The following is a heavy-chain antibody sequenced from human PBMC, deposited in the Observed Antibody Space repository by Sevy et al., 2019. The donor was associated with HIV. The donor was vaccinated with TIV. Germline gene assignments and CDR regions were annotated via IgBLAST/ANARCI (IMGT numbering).Heavy chain of an antibody. CDR2: IYHSGST. CDR1: GGSIISDNYS. J-gene: IGHJ5*02. Sequence: SETLSLTCAVSGGSIISDNYSWSWMRQPLGKGLEWIGYIYHSGSTHYNLSLRSRVTISVDRSKNQFSLKLRSVTAADTAVYYCARDGLATGWFDPWGQGTLVTVSS. D-gene: IGHD2-2*03. CDR3: ARDGLATGWFDP. V-gene: IGHV4-30-2*01.